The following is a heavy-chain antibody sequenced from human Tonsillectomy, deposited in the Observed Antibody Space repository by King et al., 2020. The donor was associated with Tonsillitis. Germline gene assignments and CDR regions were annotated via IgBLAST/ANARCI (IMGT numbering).Heavy chain of an antibody. CDR3: ARGSDYYYTYFDS. CDR1: GFTFSSYA. V-gene: IGHV3-64*01. J-gene: IGHJ4*02. D-gene: IGHD3-22*01. CDR2: IGSNGGSI. Sequence: QLVQSGGGLVQPGGSLRLSCAASGFTFSSYAMHWVRQAPGKGLEYVSAIGSNGGSIYYAKSVKGRFTISRDNSKNTVYLQMGSLRAEDMAVYYCARGSDYYYTYFDSWGQGTLVTVSS.